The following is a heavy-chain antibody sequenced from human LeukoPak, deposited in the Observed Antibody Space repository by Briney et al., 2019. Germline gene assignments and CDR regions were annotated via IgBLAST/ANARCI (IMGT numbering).Heavy chain of an antibody. V-gene: IGHV4-61*03. CDR1: GYSISSGYY. D-gene: IGHD3-10*01. J-gene: IGHJ4*02. CDR2: MYYSGGT. Sequence: PSETLSLTCTVSGYSISSGYYWSWIRQPPGKGLEWIGYMYYSGGTHYNPSLKSRVTISVDTSKNHFSLKLRSVTTADTAVYYCARGTLWFGELDTFDYWGQGTLVTVSS. CDR3: ARGTLWFGELDTFDY.